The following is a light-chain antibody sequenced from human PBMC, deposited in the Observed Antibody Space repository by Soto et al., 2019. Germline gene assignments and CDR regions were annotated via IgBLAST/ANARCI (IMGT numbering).Light chain of an antibody. Sequence: QCDMPESGSISGPPGQSITISCTGTSSDVGAYNYVSWYQQHPGKAPKFMIYEVSNRPPGVSNRFSGSKSGNTASLTISGLQAADEAHHYCSSYGHGSTPDVFGTG. V-gene: IGLV2-14*01. J-gene: IGLJ1*01. CDR3: SSYGHGSTPDV. CDR1: SSDVGAYNY. CDR2: EVS.